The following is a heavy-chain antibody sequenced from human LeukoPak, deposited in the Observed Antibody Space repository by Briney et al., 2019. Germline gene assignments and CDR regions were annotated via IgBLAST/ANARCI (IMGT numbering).Heavy chain of an antibody. CDR1: GGSFSGYY. Sequence: KPSETLSLTCAVYGGSFSGYYWSWIRRPPGKGLEWIGYIYTSGSTNYNPSLKSRVTISVDTSKNQFSLKLSSVTAADTAVYYCARHGPHGSGSYYRHYYYYYMDVWGKGTTVTVSS. CDR3: ARHGPHGSGSYYRHYYYYYMDV. D-gene: IGHD3-10*01. V-gene: IGHV4-4*09. J-gene: IGHJ6*03. CDR2: IYTSGST.